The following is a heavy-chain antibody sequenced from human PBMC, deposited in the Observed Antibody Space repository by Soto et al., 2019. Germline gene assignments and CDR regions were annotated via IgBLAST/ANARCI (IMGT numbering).Heavy chain of an antibody. J-gene: IGHJ4*02. CDR1: GFSFSSYG. Sequence: GGSLRLSCAPSGFSFSSYGMHWVRQAPGKGLEWVAVIWYDGSNRYYADSVKGRFTTSRDNSKNTLYLQMNSLRAEDTAVYYCARDPSAGYCSGANCYFAYWGQGTLVTVSS. CDR3: ARDPSAGYCSGANCYFAY. CDR2: IWYDGSNR. V-gene: IGHV3-33*01. D-gene: IGHD2-15*01.